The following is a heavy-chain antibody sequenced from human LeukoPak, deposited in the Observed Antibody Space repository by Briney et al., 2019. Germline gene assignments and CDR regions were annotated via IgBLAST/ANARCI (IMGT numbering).Heavy chain of an antibody. J-gene: IGHJ4*02. V-gene: IGHV3-66*02. D-gene: IGHD3-22*01. CDR3: ARDRDYDSSGYYYNDY. CDR2: IYSGGST. Sequence: GGSLRLSCAASGFTVSSYYMSWVRQAPGKGLEWVSVIYSGGSTYYADSVKGRFTISRDNSKNTLYLQMNSLRAEDTAVYYCARDRDYDSSGYYYNDYWGQGTLVTVSS. CDR1: GFTVSSYY.